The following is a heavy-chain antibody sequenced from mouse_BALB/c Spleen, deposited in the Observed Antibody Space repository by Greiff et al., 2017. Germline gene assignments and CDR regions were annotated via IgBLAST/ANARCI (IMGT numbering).Heavy chain of an antibody. CDR1: GFSLTSYG. CDR2: IWAGGST. D-gene: IGHD2-2*01. J-gene: IGHJ3*01. V-gene: IGHV2-9*02. Sequence: VHLVESGPGLVAPSQSLSITCTVSGFSLTSYGVHWVRQPPGKGLEWLGVIWAGGSTNYNSALMSRLSISKDNSKSQVFLKMNSLQTDDTAMYYCARGAYGYVFAYWGQGTLVTVSA. CDR3: ARGAYGYVFAY.